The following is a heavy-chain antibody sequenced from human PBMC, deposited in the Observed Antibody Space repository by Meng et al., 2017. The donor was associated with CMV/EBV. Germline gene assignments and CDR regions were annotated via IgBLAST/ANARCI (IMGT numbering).Heavy chain of an antibody. CDR3: ARGVGTTTWDAFDI. D-gene: IGHD4-11*01. CDR1: GFTFSAYA. Sequence: GGSLRLSCAASGFTFSAYAMHWVRQAPGKGLEWVAVTSYDESTKYYIDSVKGRFTISRDNAKNSLYLQMNSLRAEDTAVYYCARGVGTTTWDAFDIWGQGTMVTVSS. CDR2: TSYDESTK. J-gene: IGHJ3*02. V-gene: IGHV3-30-3*01.